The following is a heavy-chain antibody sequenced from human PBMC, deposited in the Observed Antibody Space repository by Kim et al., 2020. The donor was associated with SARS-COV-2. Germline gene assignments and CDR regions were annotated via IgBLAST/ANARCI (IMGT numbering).Heavy chain of an antibody. CDR2: ISGSGGST. D-gene: IGHD3-10*01. CDR3: ANSGSPGHYYYGMDV. Sequence: GGSLRLSCAASGFTFSSYAMSWVRQAPGKGLEWVSAISGSGGSTYYADSVKGRFTISRDNSKNTLYLQMNSLRAEDTAVYYCANSGSPGHYYYGMDVWGQGTTVTVSS. V-gene: IGHV3-23*01. CDR1: GFTFSSYA. J-gene: IGHJ6*02.